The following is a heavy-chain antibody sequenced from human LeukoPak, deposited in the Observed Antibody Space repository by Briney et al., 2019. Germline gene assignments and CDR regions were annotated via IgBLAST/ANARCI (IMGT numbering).Heavy chain of an antibody. CDR2: INAGGRGT. CDR3: ARDRSGSY. Sequence: GGSLRLSCAASGFTFSNYAMSWVRQAPGKGLEWVSAINAGGRGTYYADSVKGRFTISRDNSKNTLYLQMNSLRVEDTAVYYCARDRSGSYWGQGTLVTVSS. V-gene: IGHV3-23*01. J-gene: IGHJ4*02. CDR1: GFTFSNYA. D-gene: IGHD1-26*01.